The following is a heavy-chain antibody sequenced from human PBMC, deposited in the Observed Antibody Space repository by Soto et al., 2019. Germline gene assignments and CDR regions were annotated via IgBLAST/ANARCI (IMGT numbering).Heavy chain of an antibody. CDR2: IYYTGTT. CDR3: ARDTGFYGGYNGFDP. Sequence: QVQLQESGPGLLKPSQTLSLTCTVSGGSISGAAYYWSWIRHLPGKGLEWIGYIYYTGTTYYRPSLESRLTISVDTSKNQFSLKLTSVSAADTAVYYCARDTGFYGGYNGFDPWGQGTLVTVSS. J-gene: IGHJ5*02. V-gene: IGHV4-31*03. D-gene: IGHD3-16*01. CDR1: GGSISGAAYY.